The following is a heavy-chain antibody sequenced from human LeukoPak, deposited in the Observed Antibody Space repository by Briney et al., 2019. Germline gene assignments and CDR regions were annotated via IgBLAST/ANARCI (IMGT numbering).Heavy chain of an antibody. J-gene: IGHJ4*02. D-gene: IGHD6-13*01. Sequence: GGSLRLSCAASGFTFSNCWMSWVRQAPGKGLEWVAVIWYDGSNKYYADSVKGRFTISRDNSKNTLYLQMNSLRAEDTAVYYCATLAAAGGFDYWGQGTLVTVSS. CDR3: ATLAAAGGFDY. V-gene: IGHV3-33*08. CDR1: GFTFSNCW. CDR2: IWYDGSNK.